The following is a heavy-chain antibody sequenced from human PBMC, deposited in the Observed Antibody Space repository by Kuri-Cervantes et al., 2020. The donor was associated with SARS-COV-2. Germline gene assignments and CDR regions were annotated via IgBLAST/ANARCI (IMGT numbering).Heavy chain of an antibody. V-gene: IGHV3-30*02. CDR2: IRYDGSNK. D-gene: IGHD5-12*01. Sequence: GGSLRLSCAASGFTFSSYGMHWVRQAPGKGLEWVAFIRYDGSNKYYADSVKGRFTISRDNSKNTLYLQMNSLRAEDTAVYYCAKDLGGYDRGAFDIWVQGTMVTVSS. CDR3: AKDLGGYDRGAFDI. J-gene: IGHJ3*02. CDR1: GFTFSSYG.